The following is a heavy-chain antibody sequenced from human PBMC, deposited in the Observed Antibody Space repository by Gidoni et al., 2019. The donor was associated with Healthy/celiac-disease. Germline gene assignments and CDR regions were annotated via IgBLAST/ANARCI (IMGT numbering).Heavy chain of an antibody. V-gene: IGHV4-34*01. CDR3: AEQLANGMDV. Sequence: QVQLQQWGAGLLKPSETLSLTCAVYGGSFSGYYWSCIRQPPGKGLEWIGEINHSGSTNYNPSLKSRVTISVDTSKNQFSLKLSSVTAADTAVYYCAEQLANGMDVWGQGTTVTVSS. J-gene: IGHJ6*02. CDR1: GGSFSGYY. D-gene: IGHD6-13*01. CDR2: INHSGST.